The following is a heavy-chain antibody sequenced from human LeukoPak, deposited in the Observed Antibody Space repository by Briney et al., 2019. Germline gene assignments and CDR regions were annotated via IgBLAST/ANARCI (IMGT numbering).Heavy chain of an antibody. CDR2: INQDGSEG. CDR1: GFSFSDYW. J-gene: IGHJ4*02. Sequence: QPGGSLRLSCAASGFSFSDYWMDWVRQSPRKGMEWVANINQDGSEGYYADSVKGRFTISRDNAKNSLYLQMNKLRAEDTAVYYCSRSLDYWGQGALVTVSS. CDR3: SRSLDY. V-gene: IGHV3-7*01.